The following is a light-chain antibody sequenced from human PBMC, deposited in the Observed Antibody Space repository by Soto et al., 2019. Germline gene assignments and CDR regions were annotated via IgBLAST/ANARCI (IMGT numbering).Light chain of an antibody. J-gene: IGKJ4*01. CDR2: KAS. Sequence: DIQITQSPSTLSSSVGDRVTITCRASQSISTWLAWYQQNPGKAPKLLIYKASGLESGVPSRFSGSGSGTDFTLTISSLQPDDFATYYCQQYNSYSPLTFGGGTKVDIK. V-gene: IGKV1-5*03. CDR1: QSISTW. CDR3: QQYNSYSPLT.